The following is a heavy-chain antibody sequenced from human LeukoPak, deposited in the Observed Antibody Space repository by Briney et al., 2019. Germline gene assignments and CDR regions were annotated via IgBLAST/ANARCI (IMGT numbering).Heavy chain of an antibody. CDR1: GFTFSSYA. CDR2: ISGSGGST. Sequence: GGSLRLSCAASGFTFSSYAMSWVRQAPGKGLEWVSAISGSGGSTYYADSVKGRFTISRDNSKNTLYLQMKSLRAEDTAVYYCAKGNRYYDSSGYRDWGQGTLVTVSS. D-gene: IGHD3-22*01. V-gene: IGHV3-23*01. CDR3: AKGNRYYDSSGYRD. J-gene: IGHJ4*02.